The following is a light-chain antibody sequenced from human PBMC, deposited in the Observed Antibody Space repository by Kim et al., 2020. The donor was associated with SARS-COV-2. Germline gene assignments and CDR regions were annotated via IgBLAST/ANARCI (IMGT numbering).Light chain of an antibody. CDR3: QSYDAAGYV. J-gene: IGLJ1*01. V-gene: IGLV6-57*01. CDR1: RGSTANNY. Sequence: GKTVTISCTRSRGSTANNYVQWYRQRPGRSPSTVIYEDDQSPSGFPDRFSGSIDSSSNSASLTISGLKTEDEADYFCQSYDAAGYVFGTGTKVPS. CDR2: EDD.